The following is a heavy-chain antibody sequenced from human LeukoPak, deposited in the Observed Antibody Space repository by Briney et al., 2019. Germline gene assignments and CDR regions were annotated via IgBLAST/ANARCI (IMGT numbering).Heavy chain of an antibody. D-gene: IGHD6-13*01. CDR3: ARDRDIAAAGPYNWFDP. CDR2: ISSSSSYI. J-gene: IGHJ5*02. V-gene: IGHV3-21*01. Sequence: GGSLRLSCAASGFTFSSYSMNWLRQAPGRGLEWVSPISSSSSYIYYADSVKGRFTISRDNAKNSLYLQMNSLRAEDTAVYYCARDRDIAAAGPYNWFDPWGQGTLVTVSS. CDR1: GFTFSSYS.